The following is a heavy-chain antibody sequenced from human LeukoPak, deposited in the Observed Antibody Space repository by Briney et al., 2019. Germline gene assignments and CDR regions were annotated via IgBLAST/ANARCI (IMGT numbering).Heavy chain of an antibody. CDR2: IIPIFGTA. CDR3: AKGYCSGGSCSFDY. D-gene: IGHD2-15*01. J-gene: IGHJ4*02. CDR1: GGTFSSYA. V-gene: IGHV1-69*01. Sequence: SVKVSCKASGGTFSSYAISWVRQAPGQGLEWMGGIIPIFGTANYAQKCQGRVTIAADESTSTAYMELSSLRSEDTAVYYCAKGYCSGGSCSFDYWGQGTLVTVSS.